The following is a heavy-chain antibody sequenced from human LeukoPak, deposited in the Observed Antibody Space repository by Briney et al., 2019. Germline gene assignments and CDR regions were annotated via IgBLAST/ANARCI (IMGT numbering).Heavy chain of an antibody. Sequence: SETLSLTCTVSGGSISGSYWSWIRQPPGKGPEWIGYIYYSETYYNPSLKSRVTISLDTSKNQFSLNLRFVTAADTAVYYCARQTSLGFDIWGQGTMVTVSS. CDR2: IYYSET. J-gene: IGHJ3*02. CDR3: ARQTSLGFDI. CDR1: GGSISGSY. V-gene: IGHV4-59*08.